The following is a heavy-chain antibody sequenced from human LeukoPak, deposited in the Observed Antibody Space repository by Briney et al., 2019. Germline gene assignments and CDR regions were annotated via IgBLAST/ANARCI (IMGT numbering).Heavy chain of an antibody. V-gene: IGHV3-11*01. J-gene: IGHJ4*02. CDR1: GFTFSDYY. D-gene: IGHD6-19*01. CDR2: ISSSGTNI. CDR3: ARSDRGTSGWYANY. Sequence: GGSLRLSCAASGFTFSDYYMNWIRQAPGKGLEWLAYISSSGTNIQYADSLRGRFTISRDNTKNLLYLQMNSLRAEDTVIYYCARSDRGTSGWYANYWGQGTLVTVSS.